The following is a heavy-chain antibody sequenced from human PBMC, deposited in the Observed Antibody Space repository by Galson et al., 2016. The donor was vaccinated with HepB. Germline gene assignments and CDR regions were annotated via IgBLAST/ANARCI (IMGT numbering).Heavy chain of an antibody. D-gene: IGHD4-11*01. J-gene: IGHJ4*01. Sequence: SLRLSCAASGFTFTNYWMNWVRPTPGKGLEWVANVRPNGGEEYYVDSVKGRFTISRDNAGTSLFLQMDSLRVDDTAVYYCAATTVGSGGTRRFDHWGHGILVTVSS. CDR3: AATTVGSGGTRRFDH. CDR1: GFTFTNYW. CDR2: VRPNGGEE. V-gene: IGHV3-7*02.